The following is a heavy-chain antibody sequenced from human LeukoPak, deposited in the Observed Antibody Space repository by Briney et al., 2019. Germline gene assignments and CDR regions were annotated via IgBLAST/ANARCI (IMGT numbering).Heavy chain of an antibody. CDR2: IYSGSGSR. D-gene: IGHD3-9*01. V-gene: IGHV3-53*01. CDR1: GFTVSSNY. J-gene: IGHJ4*02. CDR3: AKDIQQLRYFDWLLIFSY. Sequence: GGSLRLSCAASGFTVSSNYMNWVRQAPGKGLEWVSIIYSGSGSRYYADSVKGRFIISRDNSKNTLYLQMNSLRAEDTAVYYCAKDIQQLRYFDWLLIFSYWGQGTLVTVSS.